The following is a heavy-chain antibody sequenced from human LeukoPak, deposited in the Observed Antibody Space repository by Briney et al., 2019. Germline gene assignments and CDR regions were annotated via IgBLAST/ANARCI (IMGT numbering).Heavy chain of an antibody. V-gene: IGHV1-8*01. J-gene: IGHJ4*02. D-gene: IGHD2-15*01. Sequence: ASVKVSCKASGYTFTNHDINWVRQAAGQGLEWLGWMSPNSGNTGYAQKFQGRVTMTRDSSISTAYMELTSLRSDDAAVYFCARVPLLEHCGGGSCYSFDYWGQGTLVTVSS. CDR1: GYTFTNHD. CDR3: ARVPLLEHCGGGSCYSFDY. CDR2: MSPNSGNT.